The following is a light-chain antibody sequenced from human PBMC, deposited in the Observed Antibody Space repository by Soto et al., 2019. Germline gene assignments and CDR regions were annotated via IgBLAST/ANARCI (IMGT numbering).Light chain of an antibody. V-gene: IGLV2-18*01. Sequence: SALTQPPSVSGSPGQSVTISCTGTSTDFATYNRVSWYQQPPGTAPKLIVYEASNRPSGVPDRFSGSKSGNTASLTISGLQAADEADYYCSLYTSENTYVFGTGTKVTV. CDR1: STDFATYNR. CDR2: EAS. CDR3: SLYTSENTYV. J-gene: IGLJ1*01.